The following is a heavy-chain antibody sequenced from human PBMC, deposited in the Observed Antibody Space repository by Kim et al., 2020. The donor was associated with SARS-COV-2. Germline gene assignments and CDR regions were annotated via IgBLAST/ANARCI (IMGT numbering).Heavy chain of an antibody. V-gene: IGHV4-34*01. J-gene: IGHJ5*02. CDR2: INHSGST. CDR1: GGSFSGYY. D-gene: IGHD2-15*01. CDR3: ARRPGVVVVAATDNNWFDP. Sequence: SETLSLTCAVYGGSFSGYYWSWIRQPPGKGLEWIGEINHSGSTNYNPSLKSRVTISVDTSKNQFSLKLSSVTAADTAVYYCARRPGVVVVAATDNNWFDPWGQGTLVTVSS.